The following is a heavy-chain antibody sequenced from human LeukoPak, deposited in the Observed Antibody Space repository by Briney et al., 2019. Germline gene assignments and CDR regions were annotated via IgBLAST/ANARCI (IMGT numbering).Heavy chain of an antibody. Sequence: GGSLRLSCAASGFTFSNCWMNWVRQAPGKGLEWVANIKLDGSEKYYVDSVKGRFTISRDNAKNSLYLRMNSLRAEDTAVYYCARSSLWIDYWGQGTLVTVSS. D-gene: IGHD2-2*01. CDR2: IKLDGSEK. CDR3: ARSSLWIDY. J-gene: IGHJ4*02. CDR1: GFTFSNCW. V-gene: IGHV3-7*03.